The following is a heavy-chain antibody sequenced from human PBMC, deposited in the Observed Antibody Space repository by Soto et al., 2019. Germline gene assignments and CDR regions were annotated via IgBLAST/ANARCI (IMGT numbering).Heavy chain of an antibody. CDR1: GGTFSSYA. Sequence: QVQLVQSGAEVKKPGSSVKVSCKASGGTFSSYAISWVRQAPGQGLEWMGGIIPIFGTANYAQKFQGRVTITADKSTSTAYMELSSLRSEDTAVYYCARLTVNTPSPYYYYGMDVWGQGTTVTVSS. CDR2: IIPIFGTA. J-gene: IGHJ6*02. D-gene: IGHD4-17*01. CDR3: ARLTVNTPSPYYYYGMDV. V-gene: IGHV1-69*06.